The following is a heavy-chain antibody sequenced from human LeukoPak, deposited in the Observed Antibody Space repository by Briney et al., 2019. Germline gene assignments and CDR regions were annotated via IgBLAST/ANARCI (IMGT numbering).Heavy chain of an antibody. Sequence: ASVKVSCKASGYTFTSFGISWVRQAPGQGLEWMGWSSAYNGNTNYAQKFQGRVTMTTDTSTSTAYMEVRSLRSDDTAVYYCATASGGNHYYFDYWGQGTLVTVSS. D-gene: IGHD4-23*01. CDR1: GYTFTSFG. CDR2: SSAYNGNT. CDR3: ATASGGNHYYFDY. V-gene: IGHV1-18*01. J-gene: IGHJ4*02.